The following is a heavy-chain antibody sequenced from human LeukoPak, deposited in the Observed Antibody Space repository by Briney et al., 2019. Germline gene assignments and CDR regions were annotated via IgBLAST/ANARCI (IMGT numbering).Heavy chain of an antibody. CDR2: INHSGGT. V-gene: IGHV4-34*01. CDR3: ARVPAYDFWSGKRWFDP. D-gene: IGHD3-3*01. CDR1: GGSFSDYS. J-gene: IGHJ5*02. Sequence: ASETLSLTCAVYGGSFSDYSWTWIRQPPGKGLQWIGEINHSGGTNHNPSLMSRVIMSVDTSKNQISLKVSSVTAADTAVYYCARVPAYDFWSGKRWFDPWGQGTLVTVSS.